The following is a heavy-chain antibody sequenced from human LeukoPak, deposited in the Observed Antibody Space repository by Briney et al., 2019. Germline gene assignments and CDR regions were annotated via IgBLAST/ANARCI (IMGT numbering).Heavy chain of an antibody. CDR2: IYTSGST. V-gene: IGHV4-61*02. Sequence: PSQTLSLTCTVSGGSISSGSYYWSWIRQPAGKGLEWIGRIYTSGSTNYNPSLKSRVTISVDTSKNQFSLKLSSVTAADTAVHYCARGGRDYYDSSGYSDYWGQGTLVTVSS. CDR1: GGSISSGSYY. CDR3: ARGGRDYYDSSGYSDY. D-gene: IGHD3-22*01. J-gene: IGHJ4*02.